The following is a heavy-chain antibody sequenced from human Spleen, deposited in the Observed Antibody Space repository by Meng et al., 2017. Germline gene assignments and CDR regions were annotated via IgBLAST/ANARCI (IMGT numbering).Heavy chain of an antibody. V-gene: IGHV3-23*04. Sequence: EVQVGEAGGGLVKPGGAMGLSCAAFGFSFSNHAMSWVRQAPGKGLEWVSAISGSTFSTYYADSVKGRFTISRDNSKNTLYLQMDTLRADDTALYYCARVPRSLVAASYSDYWGQGTLVTVSS. D-gene: IGHD2-15*01. CDR1: GFSFSNHA. CDR2: ISGSTFST. J-gene: IGHJ4*02. CDR3: ARVPRSLVAASYSDY.